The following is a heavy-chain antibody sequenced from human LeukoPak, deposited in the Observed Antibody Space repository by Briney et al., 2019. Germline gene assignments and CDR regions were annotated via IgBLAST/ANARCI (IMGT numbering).Heavy chain of an antibody. D-gene: IGHD3-16*02. CDR2: IYSGGST. V-gene: IGHV3-53*01. Sequence: GGSLRLSCAASGFTFSSNYMSWVRQAPGKGLEWVSVIYSGGSTYYADSVKGRFTISRDNSKNTLYLQMNSLRAEDTAVYYCATYYDYVWGSYRYYFDYWGQGTLVTVSS. CDR3: ATYYDYVWGSYRYYFDY. CDR1: GFTFSSNY. J-gene: IGHJ4*02.